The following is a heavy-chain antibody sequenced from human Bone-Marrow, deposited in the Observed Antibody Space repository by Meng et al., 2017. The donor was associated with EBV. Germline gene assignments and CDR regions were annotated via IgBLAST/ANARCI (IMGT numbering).Heavy chain of an antibody. D-gene: IGHD6-19*01. CDR1: GFSLSTSRMG. Sequence: QITLKEFCPTAINPTHTLTLACTFSGFSLSTSRMGVAWIRQPPGKALEWLALIYWDDETRYSPALKNRLTVTKDSSKNQVVFRMANLDPADTATYYCAHRRSDSGWFGYWGQGTLVTVSS. CDR3: AHRRSDSGWFGY. J-gene: IGHJ4*02. CDR2: IYWDDET. V-gene: IGHV2-5*02.